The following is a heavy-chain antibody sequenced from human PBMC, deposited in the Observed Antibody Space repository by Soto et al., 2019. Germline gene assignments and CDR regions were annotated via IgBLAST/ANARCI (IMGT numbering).Heavy chain of an antibody. Sequence: QVQLVQSGAEVKKPGSSVKVSCKAAGGTFSSYAISWVRQAPGQGLEWMGGIIPIFGTANYAQKFQGRVTITADESTSTAYMELSRLRSEDTAVYYCARVRSITMSRGVTLSGFLQHWGQGTLVTVSA. J-gene: IGHJ1*01. V-gene: IGHV1-69*01. CDR1: GGTFSSYA. CDR2: IIPIFGTA. CDR3: ARVRSITMSRGVTLSGFLQH. D-gene: IGHD3-10*01.